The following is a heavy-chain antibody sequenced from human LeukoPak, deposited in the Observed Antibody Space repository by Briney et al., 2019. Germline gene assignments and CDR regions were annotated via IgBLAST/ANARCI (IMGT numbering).Heavy chain of an antibody. Sequence: ASVKVSCKASGYTFTGYYMHWVRQAPGQGLEWMGWINPNSGGTNYAQKFQGRVTMTRDTSISTAYMELSRLRSDDTAVYYCARVGPTTVTTLTAWGQGALVTVSS. CDR1: GYTFTGYY. CDR2: INPNSGGT. CDR3: ARVGPTTVTTLTA. J-gene: IGHJ5*02. V-gene: IGHV1-2*02. D-gene: IGHD4-17*01.